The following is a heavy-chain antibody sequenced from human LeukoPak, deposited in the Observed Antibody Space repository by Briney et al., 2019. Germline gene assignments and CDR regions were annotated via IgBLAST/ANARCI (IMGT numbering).Heavy chain of an antibody. CDR1: HGSVNSGDYY. V-gene: IGHV4-30-4*01. CDR3: ARGDSGYESGWFDP. CDR2: IYSRGST. D-gene: IGHD5-12*01. J-gene: IGHJ5*02. Sequence: SQILSLTCTVSHGSVNSGDYYWSWIRQPPGKGLELLGYIYSRGSTYYNPSLKSRVTISLDTSRNQISLKLTSVTAADTAVYYCARGDSGYESGWFDPWGQGTLVTVSS.